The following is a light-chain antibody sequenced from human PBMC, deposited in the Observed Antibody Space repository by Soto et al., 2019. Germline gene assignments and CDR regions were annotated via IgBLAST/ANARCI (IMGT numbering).Light chain of an antibody. CDR2: DTS. Sequence: EIVLTQSPATVSLSPGERATLSCRASQSIKNYLAWYQQKPGQAPRLLIYDTSNRATGIPARFSGSGSETDFTRTISSLEPEDFAFYYCQQRSKWPLTFGGGTKVEIK. CDR1: QSIKNY. J-gene: IGKJ4*01. CDR3: QQRSKWPLT. V-gene: IGKV3-11*01.